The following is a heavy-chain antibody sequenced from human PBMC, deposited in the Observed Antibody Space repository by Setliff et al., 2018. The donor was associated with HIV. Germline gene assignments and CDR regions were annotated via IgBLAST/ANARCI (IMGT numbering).Heavy chain of an antibody. Sequence: GASVKVSCKASGYTFSGYYMHWVRQAPGQGLEWMGWINLNSGGTNYAQKFQGWVTMTRDTSIITAYMQLDRLGSDDTAVYYCARDRSPTVAGTFGYWGQGTLVTVSS. D-gene: IGHD6-19*01. J-gene: IGHJ4*02. CDR3: ARDRSPTVAGTFGY. V-gene: IGHV1-2*04. CDR1: GYTFSGYY. CDR2: INLNSGGT.